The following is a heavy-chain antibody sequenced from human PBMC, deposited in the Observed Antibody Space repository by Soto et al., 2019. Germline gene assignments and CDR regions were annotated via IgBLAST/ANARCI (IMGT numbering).Heavy chain of an antibody. Sequence: QVQLVESGGGVVQPGRSLRLSCAASGFTFSSYAMHWVRQAPGKGLEWVAVISYDGSNKYYADSVKGRFTISRDNSKNTLYLQMNSLRAEDTAVYYCARGTRGPRIAVAGNDYWGQGTLFTVSS. CDR1: GFTFSSYA. D-gene: IGHD6-19*01. CDR2: ISYDGSNK. V-gene: IGHV3-30-3*01. CDR3: ARGTRGPRIAVAGNDY. J-gene: IGHJ4*02.